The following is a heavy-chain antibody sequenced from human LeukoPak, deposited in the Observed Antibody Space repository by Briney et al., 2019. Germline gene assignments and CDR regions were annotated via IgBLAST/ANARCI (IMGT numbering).Heavy chain of an antibody. J-gene: IGHJ6*02. Sequence: GGSLRLSCAASGFTVSSNYMSWVRQAPGKGLEWVSVIYSGGSTYYADSVKGRFTISRDNSKNTLYLQMNSLRAEDTAVYYCARVPIPRMYYDFWSGYPYPVNYYYGMDVWGQGTTVTVSS. D-gene: IGHD3-3*01. V-gene: IGHV3-66*01. CDR1: GFTVSSNY. CDR3: ARVPIPRMYYDFWSGYPYPVNYYYGMDV. CDR2: IYSGGST.